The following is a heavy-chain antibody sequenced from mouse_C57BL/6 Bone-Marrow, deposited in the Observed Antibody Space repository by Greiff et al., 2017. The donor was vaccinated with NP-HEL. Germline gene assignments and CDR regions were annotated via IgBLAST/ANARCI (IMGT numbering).Heavy chain of an antibody. CDR1: GYTFTDYE. J-gene: IGHJ2*01. CDR2: IDPETGGT. V-gene: IGHV1-15*01. D-gene: IGHD1-1*01. Sequence: SGAELVRPGASVTLSCKASGYTFTDYEMHWVKQTPVHGLEWIGAIDPETGGTAYNQKFKGKAILTADKSSSTAYMELRSLTSEDSAVYYCTRSDGSSYEDYWGQGTTLTVSS. CDR3: TRSDGSSYEDY.